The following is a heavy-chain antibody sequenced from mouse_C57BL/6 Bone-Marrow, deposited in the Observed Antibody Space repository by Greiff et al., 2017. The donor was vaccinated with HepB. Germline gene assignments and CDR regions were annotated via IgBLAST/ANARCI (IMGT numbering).Heavy chain of an antibody. CDR2: IYPRSGNT. V-gene: IGHV1-81*01. CDR3: LDYYGSSCAGAWFAY. Sequence: QVQLQQSGAELARPGASVKLSCKASGYTFTSYGISWVKQRTGQGLEWIGEIYPRSGNTYYNEKFKGKATLTADKSSSTAYMELRSLTSEDSAVYFCLDYYGSSCAGAWFAYWGQGTLVTVSA. J-gene: IGHJ3*01. D-gene: IGHD1-1*01. CDR1: GYTFTSYG.